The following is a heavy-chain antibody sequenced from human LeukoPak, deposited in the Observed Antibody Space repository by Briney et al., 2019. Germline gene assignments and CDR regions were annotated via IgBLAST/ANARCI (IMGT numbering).Heavy chain of an antibody. D-gene: IGHD6-13*01. Sequence: PGGSLRLSCAASGFTFSSYAMHWVRQAPGKGLEWVAVISYDGSNKYYADSVKGRFTISRDNSKDTLYLQMNSLRAEDTAVYYCARDVAAARRGTTYYYYGMDVWGQGTTVTVSS. V-gene: IGHV3-30-3*01. CDR3: ARDVAAARRGTTYYYYGMDV. CDR2: ISYDGSNK. J-gene: IGHJ6*02. CDR1: GFTFSSYA.